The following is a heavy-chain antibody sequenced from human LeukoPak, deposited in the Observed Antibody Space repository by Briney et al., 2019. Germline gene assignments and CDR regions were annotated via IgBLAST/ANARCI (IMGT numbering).Heavy chain of an antibody. CDR2: ISSSSSTI. D-gene: IGHD3-3*01. CDR3: ARLRYDFWSGQGYYYMDV. J-gene: IGHJ6*03. V-gene: IGHV3-48*04. Sequence: GGSLRLSCAASGFTFSSYSMNWVRQAPGKGLEWVSYISSSSSTIYYADSVKGRFTISRDNAKNSLYLQMNSLRAEDTVVYYCARLRYDFWSGQGYYYMDVWGKGTTVTVSS. CDR1: GFTFSSYS.